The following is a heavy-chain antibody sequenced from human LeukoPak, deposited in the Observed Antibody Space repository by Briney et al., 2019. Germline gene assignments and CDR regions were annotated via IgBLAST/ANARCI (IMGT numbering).Heavy chain of an antibody. Sequence: SETLSLTCTVSGGSISSYYWSWIRQPPGKGLEWIGYIYYSGSTNYNPSLKSRVTISVDTSKNQFSLKLSSVTAADTAVYYCASSLLLETQRYFQHWGQGTLVTVSS. V-gene: IGHV4-59*01. J-gene: IGHJ1*01. CDR1: GGSISSYY. D-gene: IGHD2/OR15-2a*01. CDR2: IYYSGST. CDR3: ASSLLLETQRYFQH.